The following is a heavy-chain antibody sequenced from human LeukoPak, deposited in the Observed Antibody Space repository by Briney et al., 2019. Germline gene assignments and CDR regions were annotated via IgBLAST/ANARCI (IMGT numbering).Heavy chain of an antibody. J-gene: IGHJ3*02. CDR3: ARDLVTYDDAFDI. CDR2: IYYSGST. D-gene: IGHD3-22*01. V-gene: IGHV4-59*01. Sequence: PSETLSLTCTVSGGSISAYYWSWIRQPPGKGLEWIGYIYYSGSTMYKPSLKSRVTISADTSKNQFSLKLSSVTAADTAVYYCARDLVTYDDAFDIWGQGTMVTVSS. CDR1: GGSISAYY.